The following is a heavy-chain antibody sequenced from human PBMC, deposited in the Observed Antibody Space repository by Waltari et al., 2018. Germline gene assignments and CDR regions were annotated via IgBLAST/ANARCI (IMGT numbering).Heavy chain of an antibody. V-gene: IGHV1-2*06. CDR2: INPKNGDT. D-gene: IGHD3-22*01. CDR3: LRDSSGSHFDY. J-gene: IGHJ4*02. Sequence: LVQSGAEVKKPGASVKVSCTPSGYTFTGYAILWVRQAPGHGLEWRGRINPKNGDTHYAQNCQGRVALTTDTSTNTAFMELQRLRSDDTAVYYCLRDSSGSHFDYWGQGTLVTVSS. CDR1: GYTFTGYA.